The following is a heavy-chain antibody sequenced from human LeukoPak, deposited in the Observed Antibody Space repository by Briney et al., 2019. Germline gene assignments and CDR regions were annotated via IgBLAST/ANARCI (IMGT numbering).Heavy chain of an antibody. CDR1: GFTFSSYA. D-gene: IGHD3-16*02. CDR2: ISGSGGST. J-gene: IGHJ4*02. V-gene: IGHV3-23*01. CDR3: ARVYLPYYFDY. Sequence: GGSLRLSCAASGFTFSSYAMSWVRQAPGKGLEWVSAISGSGGSTYYADSVKGRFTISRGNSKNTLYLQMNSLRAEDTAVYYCARVYLPYYFDYWGQGTLVTVSS.